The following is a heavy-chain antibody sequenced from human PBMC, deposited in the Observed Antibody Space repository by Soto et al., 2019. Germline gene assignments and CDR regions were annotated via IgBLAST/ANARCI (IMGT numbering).Heavy chain of an antibody. V-gene: IGHV3-30*18. D-gene: IGHD3-3*01. Sequence: VQLVESGGGVVQPGRSLRLSCAASGFTFSSFGMHWVRQAPGKGLEWVAVISYDGSNKYYADSVKGRFTISRDNSKNTLYLQMNSLRAEDTAVYYCAKDNYYDFWSGYRGDTFDIWGQGTMVTVSS. CDR3: AKDNYYDFWSGYRGDTFDI. CDR2: ISYDGSNK. J-gene: IGHJ3*02. CDR1: GFTFSSFG.